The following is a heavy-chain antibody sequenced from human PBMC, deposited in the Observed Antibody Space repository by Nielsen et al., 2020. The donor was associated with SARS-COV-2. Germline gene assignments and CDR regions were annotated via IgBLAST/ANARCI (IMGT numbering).Heavy chain of an antibody. V-gene: IGHV4-59*12. CDR2: IFYRGNT. CDR3: ARATSIAARPRLFDY. D-gene: IGHD6-6*01. Sequence: WIRQPPGKGLEWIGYIFYRGNTNYNPSLKSRVTISVDTSKNQFSLKLSSVTAADTAVYYCARATSIAARPRLFDYWGQGTLITVSS. J-gene: IGHJ4*02.